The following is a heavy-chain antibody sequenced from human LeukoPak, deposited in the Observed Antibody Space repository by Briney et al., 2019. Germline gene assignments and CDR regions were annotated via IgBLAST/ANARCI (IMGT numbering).Heavy chain of an antibody. V-gene: IGHV3-9*01. J-gene: IGHJ4*02. CDR1: GFTFDDYA. D-gene: IGHD6-19*01. CDR3: AKDLRLVRVLDY. Sequence: PGGSLRLSCVASGFTFDDYAMHWVRQAPGKGLEWVSSISWNGEIIDYADSVKGRFTISRDNSKNTLYLQMNSLRAEDTAVYYCAKDLRLVRVLDYWGQGTLVTVSS. CDR2: ISWNGEII.